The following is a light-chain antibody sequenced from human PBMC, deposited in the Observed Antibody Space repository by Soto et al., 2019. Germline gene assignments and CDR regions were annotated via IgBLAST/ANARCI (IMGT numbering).Light chain of an antibody. CDR2: AAS. CDR3: QQSHSTPYT. V-gene: IGKV1-39*01. Sequence: DLQMTQSPSSLSASVGDRVTITCRASQSISSYLNWYQQKPGKVPNLLIYAASSLQSGVPSRFSGSGSGTDFTLTISSLQPEDFATYYCQQSHSTPYTFAQGTKLEIK. J-gene: IGKJ2*01. CDR1: QSISSY.